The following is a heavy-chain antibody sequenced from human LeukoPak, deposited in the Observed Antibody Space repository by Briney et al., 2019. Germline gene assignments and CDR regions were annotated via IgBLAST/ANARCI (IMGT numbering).Heavy chain of an antibody. Sequence: GGSLRLSCAASGFTFTTYWMSWVRQAPGEGLEWMANIKQDGSEKYYVDSVKGRFTISRDNAENSLYLQMSSLRAVDTAVYYCVKDRYDVLTGYNDAFDGWGHGTLVAVSS. J-gene: IGHJ3*01. CDR2: IKQDGSEK. CDR3: VKDRYDVLTGYNDAFDG. CDR1: GFTFTTYW. V-gene: IGHV3-7*01. D-gene: IGHD3-9*01.